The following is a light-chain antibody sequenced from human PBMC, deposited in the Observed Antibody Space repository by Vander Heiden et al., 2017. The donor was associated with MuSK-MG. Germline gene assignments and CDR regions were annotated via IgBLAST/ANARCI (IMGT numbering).Light chain of an antibody. CDR3: NARDSSGDRCV. CDR2: GKN. Sequence: SSELTQDPSVSVALGQTVIITCQGDSLRTYSAGWYQQKPGQAPLLLIYGKNNRPSGIPDRFSGSTSGNTASLTISGTQAEDEADYYCNARDSSGDRCVFGTGTTVTVL. J-gene: IGLJ1*01. CDR1: SLRTYS. V-gene: IGLV3-19*01.